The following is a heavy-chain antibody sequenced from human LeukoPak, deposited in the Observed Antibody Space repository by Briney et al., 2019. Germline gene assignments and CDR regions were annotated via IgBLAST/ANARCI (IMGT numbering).Heavy chain of an antibody. Sequence: WASVKVSCKASGYTFTTYAINWVRQAPGQGLEWMGWINVNTGNPTYAQGFKGRFDFSLDTSVSTAYLQISSLKAEGTAVYYCARGSTAYSHDYWGQGTLVTVSS. D-gene: IGHD3-22*01. V-gene: IGHV7-4-1*02. J-gene: IGHJ4*02. CDR3: ARGSTAYSHDY. CDR1: GYTFTTYA. CDR2: INVNTGNP.